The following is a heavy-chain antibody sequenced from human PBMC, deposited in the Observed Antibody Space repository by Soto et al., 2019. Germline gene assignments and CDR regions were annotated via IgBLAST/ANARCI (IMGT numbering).Heavy chain of an antibody. CDR1: GFSLSTSGVG. Sequence: QITLKESGPTLVKPTQTLTLTCTFSGFSLSTSGVGVGWIRQPPGKALEWLAVIYWDDDKRYSPSLKSRLTLTKDTSKNQVVLTMTNMDPVDTATYYCAHHPYYGLGSYSFDYWGQGTLVTVFS. V-gene: IGHV2-5*02. J-gene: IGHJ4*02. CDR2: IYWDDDK. D-gene: IGHD3-10*01. CDR3: AHHPYYGLGSYSFDY.